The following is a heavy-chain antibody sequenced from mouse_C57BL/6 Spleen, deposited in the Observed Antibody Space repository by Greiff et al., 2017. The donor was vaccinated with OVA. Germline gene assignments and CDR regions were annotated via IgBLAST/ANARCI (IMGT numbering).Heavy chain of an antibody. CDR3: ARRGYDYDEGAMDY. D-gene: IGHD2-4*01. J-gene: IGHJ4*01. Sequence: VKLMESGPELVKPGASVKISCKASGYAFSSSWMNWVKQRPGKGLEWIGRIYPGDGDTNYNGKFKGKATLTADKSSSTAYMQLSSLTSEDSAVYFCARRGYDYDEGAMDYWGQGTSVTVSS. CDR1: GYAFSSSW. V-gene: IGHV1-82*01. CDR2: IYPGDGDT.